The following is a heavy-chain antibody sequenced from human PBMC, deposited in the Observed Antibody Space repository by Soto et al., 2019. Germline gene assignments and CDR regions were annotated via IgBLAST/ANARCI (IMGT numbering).Heavy chain of an antibody. CDR1: GYTFTSYY. J-gene: IGHJ6*02. CDR3: ATDIVLMVYAKGRSYGMDV. Sequence: ASVKVSCKASGYTFTSYYMHWVRQAPGQGLEWMGIINPSGGSTSYAQKFQGRVTMTRDTSTSTVYMELSSLRSEDTAVYYCATDIVLMVYAKGRSYGMDVWGQGTTVTVS. CDR2: INPSGGST. V-gene: IGHV1-46*01. D-gene: IGHD2-8*01.